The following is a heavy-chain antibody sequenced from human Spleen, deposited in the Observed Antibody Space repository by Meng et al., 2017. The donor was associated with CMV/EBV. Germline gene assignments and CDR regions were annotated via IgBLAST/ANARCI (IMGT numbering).Heavy chain of an antibody. J-gene: IGHJ4*02. CDR3: ARLPERSSLGY. V-gene: IGHV4-4*02. CDR2: IYQSGSK. D-gene: IGHD6-13*01. CDR1: GGTIRSSKW. Sequence: AGSGGTIRSSKWWSRVSQPTGKGMEWSGEIYQSGSKNYNQSIKSRVTISVDKSKNQFSLKLSSVTAADTAVYYCARLPERSSLGYWGQRTLVTVSS.